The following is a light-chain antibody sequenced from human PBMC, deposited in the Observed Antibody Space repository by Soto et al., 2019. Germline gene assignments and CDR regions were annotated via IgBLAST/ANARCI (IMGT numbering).Light chain of an antibody. J-gene: IGKJ5*01. CDR1: QSLGSN. V-gene: IGKV3-15*01. CDR3: QQYNNWVT. CDR2: GAS. Sequence: EIVMTQSPGTLSVSPGERATLSCRASQSLGSNLAWYQQKPGQAPRLLIYGASTRATGIPARFSGSGSGTEFTLTISSLQSEDFAVYYCQQYNNWVTFGGGTRLEIK.